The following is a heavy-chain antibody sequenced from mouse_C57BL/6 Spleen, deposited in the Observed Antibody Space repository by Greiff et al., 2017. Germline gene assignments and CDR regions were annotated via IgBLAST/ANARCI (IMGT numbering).Heavy chain of an antibody. J-gene: IGHJ2*01. D-gene: IGHD3-3*01. CDR1: GFTFTDYY. Sequence: EVKLMESGGGLVQPGGSLSLSCAASGFTFTDYYMSWVRQPPGKALEWLGFIRNKANGYTTEYSASVKGRFTISGDNSQSILYLQMSALRAEDSATYYCARYGTSGYFDYWGQGTTLTVSS. CDR3: ARYGTSGYFDY. CDR2: IRNKANGYTT. V-gene: IGHV7-3*01.